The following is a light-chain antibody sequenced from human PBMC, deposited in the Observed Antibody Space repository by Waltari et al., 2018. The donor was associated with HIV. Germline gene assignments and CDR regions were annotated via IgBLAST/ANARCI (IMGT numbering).Light chain of an antibody. Sequence: DIQMTQSPSSLSASVGDRVTIHCRASQSISSYLNWYQQKPGKAPKLLIYAASSLQSGVPSRFSGSGSGTDFTLTISSLQPEDFATYYCQQSYSTPRTFGGGTKVEIK. CDR3: QQSYSTPRT. CDR1: QSISSY. V-gene: IGKV1-39*01. J-gene: IGKJ4*01. CDR2: AAS.